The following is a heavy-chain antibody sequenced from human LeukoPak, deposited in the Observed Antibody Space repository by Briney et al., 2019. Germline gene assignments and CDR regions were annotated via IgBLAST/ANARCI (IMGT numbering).Heavy chain of an antibody. Sequence: PSETLSLTCAVSGGSISSGGYSWSWIRQPPGKGLEWIGYIYHSGSTYYNPSLKSRVTISVDRSKNQFSLKLSSVTAADTAVYYCARALSAYYYGSGSYNPQYFDYWGQGTLVTVSS. V-gene: IGHV4-30-2*01. CDR2: IYHSGST. J-gene: IGHJ4*02. D-gene: IGHD3-10*01. CDR1: GGSISSGGYS. CDR3: ARALSAYYYGSGSYNPQYFDY.